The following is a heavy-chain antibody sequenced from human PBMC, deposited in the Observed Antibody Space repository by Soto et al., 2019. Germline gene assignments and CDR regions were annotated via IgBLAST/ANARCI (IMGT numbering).Heavy chain of an antibody. V-gene: IGHV1-18*01. D-gene: IGHD5-12*01. CDR3: ARDQTKWLTDAFDI. J-gene: IGHJ3*02. CDR2: ISPYNGNT. Sequence: HVQLVQSGAEVNKPGASLKVSCKASGYTFISYGVSWVRQAPGQGLEWLGWISPYNGNTNYAQKFQGRITMTTDTSTSTVYMDLRSLRTDDTAVYYCARDQTKWLTDAFDIWGKGTMVVVSS. CDR1: GYTFISYG.